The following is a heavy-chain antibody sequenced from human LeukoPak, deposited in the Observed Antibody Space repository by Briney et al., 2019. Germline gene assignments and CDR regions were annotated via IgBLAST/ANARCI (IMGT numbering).Heavy chain of an antibody. V-gene: IGHV4-31*03. J-gene: IGHJ4*02. CDR1: GGSISSGGYY. CDR3: ARNGYSGYVDY. Sequence: SETLSLTCTVSGGSISSGGYYWSWIRQHPGKGLEWIGYIYYSGSTYYNPSLKSRVTISVDTSKNQFSLKLSSVTAGDTAVYYCARNGYSGYVDYWGQGTLVTVSS. D-gene: IGHD1-26*01. CDR2: IYYSGST.